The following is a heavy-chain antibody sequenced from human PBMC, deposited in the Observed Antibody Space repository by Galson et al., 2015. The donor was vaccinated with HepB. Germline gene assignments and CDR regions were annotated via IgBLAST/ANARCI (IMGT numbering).Heavy chain of an antibody. CDR3: ARSRSSWYWYFDY. Sequence: SLRLSCAASGFTVSSNYMSWVRQAPGKGLEWVSVIYSGSSTYYADSVKGRFTISRHNSKNTLYLQMNSLRAEDTAVYYCARSRSSWYWYFDYWGQGTLVTVSS. CDR1: GFTVSSNY. V-gene: IGHV3-53*04. D-gene: IGHD6-13*01. CDR2: IYSGSST. J-gene: IGHJ4*02.